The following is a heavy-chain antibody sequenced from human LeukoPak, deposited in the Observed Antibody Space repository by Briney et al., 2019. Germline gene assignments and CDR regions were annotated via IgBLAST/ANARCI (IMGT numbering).Heavy chain of an antibody. D-gene: IGHD3-22*01. CDR2: INPSGGST. J-gene: IGHJ4*02. CDR3: ARGDDSSGYYYVFDY. CDR1: GYTFTSYY. V-gene: IGHV1-46*01. Sequence: ASVKVSCKASGYTFTSYYMHWVRQAPGQGLERMGIINPSGGSTSYAQKFQGRVTMTRDASTSTVYMELSSLRSEDTAVYYCARGDDSSGYYYVFDYWGQGTLVTVSS.